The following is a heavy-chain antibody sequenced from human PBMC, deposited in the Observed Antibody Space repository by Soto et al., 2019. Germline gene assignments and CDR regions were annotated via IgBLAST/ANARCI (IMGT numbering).Heavy chain of an antibody. V-gene: IGHV3-7*04. D-gene: IGHD1-26*01. Sequence: GGSLRLSCAASGFTFSSYWMSWVRQAPGKGLEWVANIKQDGSEKYYVDSVKGRFTISRDNAKNSLYLQMNSLRAEDTDVYYCARGLVGATVPYYFDYWGQGTLVTVLL. CDR2: IKQDGSEK. J-gene: IGHJ4*02. CDR3: ARGLVGATVPYYFDY. CDR1: GFTFSSYW.